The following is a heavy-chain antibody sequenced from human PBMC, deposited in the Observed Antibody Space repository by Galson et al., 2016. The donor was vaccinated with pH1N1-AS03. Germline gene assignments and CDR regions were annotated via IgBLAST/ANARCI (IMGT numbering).Heavy chain of an antibody. Sequence: SLRLSCAASGFTFSSYAMSWVRQSPGKGLEWVSGISSSGATTNYADSVRGRFTISRDTSKKTMHLQMNSLRVEDTALYYCAKWSYRFDSSGYVGYFDLWGRGTLVTVS. CDR2: ISSSGATT. CDR1: GFTFSSYA. D-gene: IGHD3-22*01. J-gene: IGHJ2*01. V-gene: IGHV3-23*01. CDR3: AKWSYRFDSSGYVGYFDL.